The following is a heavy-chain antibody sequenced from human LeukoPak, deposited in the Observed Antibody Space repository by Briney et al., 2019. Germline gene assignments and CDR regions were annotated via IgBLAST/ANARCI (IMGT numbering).Heavy chain of an antibody. V-gene: IGHV3-30-3*01. CDR2: ISYDGSNK. J-gene: IGHJ4*02. D-gene: IGHD3-22*01. CDR3: ARDGARDYYDSSGHFDY. CDR1: GFTFSSYA. Sequence: GGSLRLSCAASGFTFSSYAMHWVRQAPGKGLEWVAVISYDGSNKYYADSVKGRFTISRDNSKNTLYLQMNSLRAEDTAVYYCARDGARDYYDSSGHFDYWGQGTLVTVPS.